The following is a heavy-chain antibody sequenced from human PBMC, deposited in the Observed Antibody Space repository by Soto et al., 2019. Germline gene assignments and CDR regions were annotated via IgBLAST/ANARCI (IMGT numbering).Heavy chain of an antibody. Sequence: EVQLLESGGGLVQPWGSLRLSCAASGFTFSNYAMSWVRQAPGKGLEWVSAISSSGDSPYYADSVKGRFTVSRDNSKNTPHLQMNSLGVEEKAIYYCARNTIPHPPYWGQGTLVTVSS. V-gene: IGHV3-23*01. J-gene: IGHJ4*02. CDR1: GFTFSNYA. CDR3: ARNTIPHPPY. D-gene: IGHD1-1*01. CDR2: ISSSGDSP.